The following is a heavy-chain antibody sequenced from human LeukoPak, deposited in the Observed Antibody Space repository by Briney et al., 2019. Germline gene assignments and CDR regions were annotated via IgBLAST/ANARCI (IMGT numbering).Heavy chain of an antibody. J-gene: IGHJ4*02. CDR3: ARVFPPIAAAPT. V-gene: IGHV3-23*01. CDR1: GFTFSSYA. D-gene: IGHD6-13*01. CDR2: ISSSGSGGNT. Sequence: GGSLRLSCAASGFTFSSYAMSWARQAPGKGLEWVSGISSSGSGGNTYCADSVKGRFTISRDSSKNTLFLQMNTLRPEDTAVYYCARVFPPIAAAPTWGQGTLVTVSS.